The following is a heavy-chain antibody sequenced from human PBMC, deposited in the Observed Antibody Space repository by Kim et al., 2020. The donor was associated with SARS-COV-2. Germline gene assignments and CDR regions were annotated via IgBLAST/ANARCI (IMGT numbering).Heavy chain of an antibody. D-gene: IGHD1-26*01. V-gene: IGHV3-23*01. J-gene: IGHJ4*02. CDR2: ISWDGTRT. CDR1: GFTFSTSP. Sequence: GSLRLSCVASGFTFSTSPMGWVRQAPGKGLEWVSRISWDGTRTYYADSVKGRVTMSSDKSKNMLYLHMNTLRVEDTAVYYCAKGVINSGFDYWGQGTQVTVSS. CDR3: AKGVINSGFDY.